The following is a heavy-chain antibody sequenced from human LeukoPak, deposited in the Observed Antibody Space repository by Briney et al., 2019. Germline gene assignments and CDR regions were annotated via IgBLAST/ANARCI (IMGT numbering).Heavy chain of an antibody. J-gene: IGHJ3*02. CDR3: ASGLRGIAAAGYAFDI. V-gene: IGHV7-4-1*02. CDR1: GYTFTSYA. D-gene: IGHD6-13*01. Sequence: ASVKVSCKASGYTFTSYAMNWVRRAPGQGLEWMGWINTNTGNPTYAQGFTGRFVFSSDTSVSTAYLQISSLKAEDTAVYYCASGLRGIAAAGYAFDIWGQGTMVTVSS. CDR2: INTNTGNP.